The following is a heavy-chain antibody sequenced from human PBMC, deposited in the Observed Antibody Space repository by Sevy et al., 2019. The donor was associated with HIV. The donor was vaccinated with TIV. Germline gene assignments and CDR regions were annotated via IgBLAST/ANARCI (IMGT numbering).Heavy chain of an antibody. D-gene: IGHD1-1*01. CDR3: ARGLERQREFYYYYGMDV. CDR1: GGSVSSGSYY. J-gene: IGHJ6*02. CDR2: IYYSGST. V-gene: IGHV4-61*01. Sequence: SETLSLTCTVSGGSVSSGSYYWSWIRQPPGKGLEWIGYIYYSGSTNYNPSLRSRVTISVDTSKNPFSLKLSSVTAADTAVYYCARGLERQREFYYYYGMDVWGQGTTVTVSS.